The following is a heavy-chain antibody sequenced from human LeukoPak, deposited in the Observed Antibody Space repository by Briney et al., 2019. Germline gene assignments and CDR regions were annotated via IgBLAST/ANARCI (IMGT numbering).Heavy chain of an antibody. J-gene: IGHJ3*02. CDR1: GFTFNIYS. CDR3: AKEAGQAYGALDAFDI. Sequence: PGGFLRLSCAASGFTFNIYSMNWVRQAPGKGLEWVSSIGGSSTSIYHADSVKGRFTISRDNAKNSLYLQMNSLRAEDTAVYYCAKEAGQAYGALDAFDIWGQGTMVTVSS. D-gene: IGHD4-17*01. V-gene: IGHV3-21*01. CDR2: IGGSSTSI.